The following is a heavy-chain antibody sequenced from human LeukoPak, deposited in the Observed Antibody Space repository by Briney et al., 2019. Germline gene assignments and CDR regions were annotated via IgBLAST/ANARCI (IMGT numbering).Heavy chain of an antibody. CDR2: INPSGGST. CDR3: ARDQLPGIAAAGTIDY. D-gene: IGHD6-13*01. V-gene: IGHV1-46*01. CDR1: GYXFTSYY. Sequence: WASVKVSCKASGYXFTSYYIHWVRQAPGQGLEWMGIINPSGGSTSYAQKFQGRVTMTRDTSTSTVYMELSSLRSEDTAVYYCARDQLPGIAAAGTIDYWGQGTLVTVSS. J-gene: IGHJ4*02.